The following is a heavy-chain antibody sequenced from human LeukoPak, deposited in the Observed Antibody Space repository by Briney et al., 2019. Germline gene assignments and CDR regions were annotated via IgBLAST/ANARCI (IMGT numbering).Heavy chain of an antibody. CDR1: GFALSDYY. V-gene: IGHV3-11*06. CDR3: ARDREYYFDY. CDR2: ISSSSIYT. Sequence: GGSLRLSCAASGFALSDYYMSWIRQAPGKGLEWVSYISSSSIYTNYADSVKGRFTVSRDNAKNSLYLQMNSLRAEDTAVYYCARDREYYFDYWGQGTLVTVSS. J-gene: IGHJ4*02.